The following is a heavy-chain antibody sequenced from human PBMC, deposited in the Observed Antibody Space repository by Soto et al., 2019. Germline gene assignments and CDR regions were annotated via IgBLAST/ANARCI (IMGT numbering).Heavy chain of an antibody. CDR1: GYTFTSYA. Sequence: ASVKVSCKASGYTFTSYAMHWVRQAPGQRLEWMGWINAGNGNTKYSQKFQGRVTITRDTSASTAYMELSSLRSEDTAVYYCMGAVAATRRGYIDYWGQGTLVTVSS. CDR2: INAGNGNT. D-gene: IGHD6-19*01. CDR3: MGAVAATRRGYIDY. V-gene: IGHV1-3*01. J-gene: IGHJ4*02.